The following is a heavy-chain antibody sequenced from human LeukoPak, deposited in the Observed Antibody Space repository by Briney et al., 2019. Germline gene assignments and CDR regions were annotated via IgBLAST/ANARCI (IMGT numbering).Heavy chain of an antibody. Sequence: GGSLRLSCAASGFTFSSYAMSWVRQAPGNGLEWVSAISGSGGSTYYADSVKGRFTISRDNSKNTLYLQMNSLRAEDTAVYYCAKDLEVVPAAHFDYWGQGTLVTVSS. CDR2: ISGSGGST. V-gene: IGHV3-23*01. CDR3: AKDLEVVPAAHFDY. J-gene: IGHJ4*02. CDR1: GFTFSSYA. D-gene: IGHD2-2*01.